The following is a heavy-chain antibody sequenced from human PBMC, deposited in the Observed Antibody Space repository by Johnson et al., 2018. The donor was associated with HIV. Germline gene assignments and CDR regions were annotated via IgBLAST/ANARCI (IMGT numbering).Heavy chain of an antibody. D-gene: IGHD6-19*01. CDR1: GFTFSSYA. V-gene: IGHV3-23*01. Sequence: EVLLLESGGGLVQPGGSLRLSCAASGFTFSSYAMSWVRQSPGKGLEWVSAVSGSGTGTYYADSVKGRVTISRDNSKSTLFLQMNSLRPKDTALYYCAKVSGWYTWVVFDSWGQGTMVTVSS. CDR3: AKVSGWYTWVVFDS. CDR2: VSGSGTGT. J-gene: IGHJ3*02.